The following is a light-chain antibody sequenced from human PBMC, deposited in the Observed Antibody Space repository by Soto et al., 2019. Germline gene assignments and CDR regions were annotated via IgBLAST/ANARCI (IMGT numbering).Light chain of an antibody. CDR1: QAIGDH. CDR3: LQHYTYPPT. V-gene: IGKV1-17*03. CDR2: SVS. Sequence: DIQMTQSPSALSASVGDTVTVTCRASQAIGDHLAWFQQQPGKVPQRLIYSVSTLHTGAPSRFSGSGSETDFTLTITNLQPEDFASYFWLQHYTYPPTFGGGT. J-gene: IGKJ4*01.